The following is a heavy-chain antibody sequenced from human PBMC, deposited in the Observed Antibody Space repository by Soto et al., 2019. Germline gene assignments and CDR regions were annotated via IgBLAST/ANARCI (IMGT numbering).Heavy chain of an antibody. J-gene: IGHJ6*02. Sequence: VGALTRSGAGCVWNVSSYSMNWVRQAPGKGLEWVSYISSSSSTIYYADSVKGRFTISRDNAKNSLYLQMNSLRDEDTAVYYCARDQGVQQLLYYYYGMDVWGQGTTVTVSS. CDR1: VWNVSSYS. CDR3: ARDQGVQQLLYYYYGMDV. D-gene: IGHD6-13*01. V-gene: IGHV3-48*02. CDR2: ISSSSSTI.